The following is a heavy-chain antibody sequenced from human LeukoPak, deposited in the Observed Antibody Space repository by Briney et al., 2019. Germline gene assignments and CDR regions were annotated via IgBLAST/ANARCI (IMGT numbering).Heavy chain of an antibody. CDR2: ISYDGSNK. V-gene: IGHV3-30*18. CDR3: AKDLGVPAAIGYYYYGMDV. Sequence: GGSLRLSCAASGFTFSSYAMHWVRQAPGKGLEWVAVISYDGSNKYYADSVKGRFTISRDNSKNTLYLQMNSLRAEDTAVYYCAKDLGVPAAIGYYYYGMDVWGQGTTVTVSS. D-gene: IGHD2-2*02. J-gene: IGHJ6*02. CDR1: GFTFSSYA.